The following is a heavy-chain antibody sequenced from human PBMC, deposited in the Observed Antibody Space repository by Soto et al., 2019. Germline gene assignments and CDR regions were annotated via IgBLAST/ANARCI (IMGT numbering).Heavy chain of an antibody. CDR3: ARVPAEGRCSTTSCYPFDY. Sequence: GGSLRLSCAASGFAFSTTTMNWVRQAPGKGLEWVSSISGSSSYIFYADSVKGRFTISRDNAKNSLYLQMNSLRAEDTAVYYCARVPAEGRCSTTSCYPFDYWGQGTLVTVSS. J-gene: IGHJ4*02. CDR1: GFAFSTTT. V-gene: IGHV3-21*01. CDR2: ISGSSSYI. D-gene: IGHD2-2*01.